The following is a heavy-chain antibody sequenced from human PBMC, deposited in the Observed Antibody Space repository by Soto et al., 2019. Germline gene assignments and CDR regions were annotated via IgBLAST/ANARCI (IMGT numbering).Heavy chain of an antibody. CDR3: ARDLANANYCSGGSCYSGGYFDY. V-gene: IGHV4-31*03. Sequence: SETLSLTCTVSGGSISSGGYYWSWIRQHPGKGLEWIGYIYYSGSTYYNPSLKSRVTISVDTSKNQFSLKLSSVTAADTAVYYCARDLANANYCSGGSCYSGGYFDYWGQGTLVTVSS. CDR2: IYYSGST. D-gene: IGHD2-15*01. J-gene: IGHJ4*02. CDR1: GGSISSGGYY.